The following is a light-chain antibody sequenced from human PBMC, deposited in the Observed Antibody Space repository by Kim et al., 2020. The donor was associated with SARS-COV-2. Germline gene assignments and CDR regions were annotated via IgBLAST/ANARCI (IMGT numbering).Light chain of an antibody. CDR1: ENIGTW. J-gene: IGKJ2*01. CDR2: LAS. CDR3: QHYSRFPYT. V-gene: IGKV1-5*03. Sequence: DIHMTQSPSTLSASVGDRVTITCRASENIGTWLAWYQQKPGRAPSLLIYLASTLESGVPSRFSGTGSGTEFSLSITSLQPDDFATYYCQHYSRFPYTFGQGTKLEIK.